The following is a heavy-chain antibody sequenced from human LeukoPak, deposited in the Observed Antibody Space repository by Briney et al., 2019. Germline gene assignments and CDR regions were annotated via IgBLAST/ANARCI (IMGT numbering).Heavy chain of an antibody. V-gene: IGHV4-39*01. CDR3: ATGRAEAGQYYFDY. CDR2: ISYSGST. Sequence: SETLSLTCTVSGGSISNGSYYWAWIRQPPGKGLEWIGTISYSGSTYYNPSLKSRVTISVDTSKNQFSLKLNSVTAADTAVYYCATGRAEAGQYYFDYWGQGTLVTVSS. J-gene: IGHJ4*02. D-gene: IGHD6-13*01. CDR1: GGSISNGSYY.